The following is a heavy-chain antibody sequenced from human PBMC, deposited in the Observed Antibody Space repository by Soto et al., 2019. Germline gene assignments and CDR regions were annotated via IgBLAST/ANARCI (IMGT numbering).Heavy chain of an antibody. J-gene: IGHJ4*02. V-gene: IGHV3-66*04. CDR1: GFTVSSNY. D-gene: IGHD6-13*01. Sequence: EVQLVESGGGLVQPGGSLRLSCAASGFTVSSNYMSWVRQAPGKGLEWVSVIYSGGSTYYADSVKGRFTISRDNSKNTLYLQMNSLRAEDTAVYYCARLGRAAADSGGYWGQGTLVTVSS. CDR3: ARLGRAAADSGGY. CDR2: IYSGGST.